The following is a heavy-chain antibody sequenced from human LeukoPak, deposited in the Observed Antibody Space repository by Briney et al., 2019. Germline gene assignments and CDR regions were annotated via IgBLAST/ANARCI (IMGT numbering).Heavy chain of an antibody. D-gene: IGHD6-13*01. CDR1: GFTFSSYA. J-gene: IGHJ4*02. CDR2: ISSNGGST. V-gene: IGHV3-64D*09. Sequence: GGSLRLSCSASGFTFSSYAMHWVRQAPGKGLEYVSAISSNGGSTYYADSVKGRFTISRDNSKNTLYLQMSSLGAEDTAVYYCVKIAANYFDYWGRGTLVTVSS. CDR3: VKIAANYFDY.